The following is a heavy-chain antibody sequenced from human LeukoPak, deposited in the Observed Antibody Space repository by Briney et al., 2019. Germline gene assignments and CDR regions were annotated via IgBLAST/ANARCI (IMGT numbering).Heavy chain of an antibody. Sequence: GGSLRLSCAASGFTFSSYAMHWVRQAPGEGLEWVAVISYDGSNKYYADSVKGRFTISRDNSKNTLYLQMNSLRAEDTAVYYCARDPDCSSTSCYYFDYWGQGTLVTVSS. V-gene: IGHV3-30-3*01. J-gene: IGHJ4*02. D-gene: IGHD2-2*01. CDR1: GFTFSSYA. CDR2: ISYDGSNK. CDR3: ARDPDCSSTSCYYFDY.